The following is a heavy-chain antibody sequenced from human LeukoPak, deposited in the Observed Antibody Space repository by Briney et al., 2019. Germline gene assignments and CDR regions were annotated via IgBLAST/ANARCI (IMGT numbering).Heavy chain of an antibody. D-gene: IGHD6-19*01. CDR3: AREIAVAGTGFDP. J-gene: IGHJ5*02. Sequence: PSETLSLTCTVSGGSTSSYYWSWIRQPPGKGLEWIGYIYYSGSTNYNPSLKSRVTISVDTSKNQFSLKLSSVTAADTAVYYCAREIAVAGTGFDPWGQGTLVTVSS. V-gene: IGHV4-59*01. CDR2: IYYSGST. CDR1: GGSTSSYY.